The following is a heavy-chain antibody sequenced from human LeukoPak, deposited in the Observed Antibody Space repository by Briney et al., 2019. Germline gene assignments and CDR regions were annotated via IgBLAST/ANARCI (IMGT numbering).Heavy chain of an antibody. D-gene: IGHD2-15*01. CDR2: IYYSGST. V-gene: IGHV4-39*01. CDR1: GGSISSSSYY. Sequence: SETLSLTCTVSGGSISSSSYYWGWIRQPPGKGLEWIGSIYYSGSTYYNPSLKSRVTISVDTSKNQFSLKLSSVTAADTAVYYCARRVVGAHRWFDPWRQGTLVTVSS. CDR3: ARRVVGAHRWFDP. J-gene: IGHJ5*02.